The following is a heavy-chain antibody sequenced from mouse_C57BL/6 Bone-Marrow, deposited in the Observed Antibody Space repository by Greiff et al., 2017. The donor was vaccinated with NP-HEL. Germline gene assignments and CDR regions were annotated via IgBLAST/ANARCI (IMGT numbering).Heavy chain of an antibody. Sequence: EVKLLESGPGLVKPSQSLSLTCSVTGYSITSGYYWNWIRQFPGNKLEWMGYISYDGSNNYNPSLKNRISITRDTSKNQFFLKLNSVTTEDTATYYCARDYYGSSHRYFDVLGTGTTGTVSS. J-gene: IGHJ1*03. CDR1: GYSITSGYY. D-gene: IGHD1-1*01. V-gene: IGHV3-6*01. CDR2: ISYDGSN. CDR3: ARDYYGSSHRYFDV.